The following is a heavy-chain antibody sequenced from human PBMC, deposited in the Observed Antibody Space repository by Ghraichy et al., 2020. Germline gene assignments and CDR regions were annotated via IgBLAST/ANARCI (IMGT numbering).Heavy chain of an antibody. D-gene: IGHD5-24*01. CDR1: GYTFTSYY. CDR3: ARVKDGYNLAAVPLDY. J-gene: IGHJ4*02. V-gene: IGHV1-46*01. Sequence: ASVKVSCKASGYTFTSYYMHWVRQAPGQGLEWMGIINPSGGSTSYAQKFQGRVTMTRDTSTSTVYMELSSLRSEDTAVYYCARVKDGYNLAAVPLDYWGQGTLVTVSS. CDR2: INPSGGST.